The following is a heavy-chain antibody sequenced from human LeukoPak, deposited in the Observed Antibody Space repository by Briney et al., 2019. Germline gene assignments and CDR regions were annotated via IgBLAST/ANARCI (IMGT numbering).Heavy chain of an antibody. J-gene: IGHJ6*02. CDR1: GYTFTSYA. V-gene: IGHV1-3*01. Sequence: GASVKVSCKASGYTFTSYAMHWVRQAPGQRLEWMGWINAGNGNTKYSQKFQGRVTITRDTSASTAYMELSSLRSEDTAVYYCARVVPAAMIHYYGMDVWGQGTTVTVSS. CDR3: ARVVPAAMIHYYGMDV. D-gene: IGHD2-2*01. CDR2: INAGNGNT.